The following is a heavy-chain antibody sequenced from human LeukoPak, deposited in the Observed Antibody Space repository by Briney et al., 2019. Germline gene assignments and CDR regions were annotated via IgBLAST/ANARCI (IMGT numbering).Heavy chain of an antibody. CDR1: GGSISSYY. Sequence: SETLSLTCTVSGGSISSYYWSWIRQPPGKGLEWIGYIYNSGSTNYNPSLKSRVTISVDTSKHQFSLKLNSVTAVDTAVYYCARDSSLYCSGGSCYQYFQHWGQGTLVTVSS. V-gene: IGHV4-59*01. CDR3: ARDSSLYCSGGSCYQYFQH. CDR2: IYNSGST. D-gene: IGHD2-15*01. J-gene: IGHJ1*01.